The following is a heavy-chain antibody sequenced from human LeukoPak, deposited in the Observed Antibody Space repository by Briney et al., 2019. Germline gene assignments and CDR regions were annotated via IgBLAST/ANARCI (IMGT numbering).Heavy chain of an antibody. Sequence: PSETLCLTCTVSGGSVSSGSYYWSWIRQPPGKELELIGYIYYSGSTNYYPSLKSRVTISVDTSKNQFSLKLSSVTAADTAVYYCARFRFGELSGFDYWGQGTLVTVSS. CDR2: IYYSGST. V-gene: IGHV4-61*01. CDR3: ARFRFGELSGFDY. CDR1: GGSVSSGSYY. D-gene: IGHD3-10*01. J-gene: IGHJ4*02.